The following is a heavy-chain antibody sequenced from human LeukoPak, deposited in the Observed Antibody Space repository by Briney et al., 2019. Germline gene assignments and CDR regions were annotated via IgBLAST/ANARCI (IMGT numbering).Heavy chain of an antibody. Sequence: GSLRLSCAASGFTFKSYSMNWVRPAPGKGLEWVSSISSSSSYIYYADPVKGRFTISRDNAKNSLYLQMNSLRAEDTAVYYCARDSWTGSGLAFDIWGQGTMVTVSS. CDR1: GFTFKSYS. V-gene: IGHV3-21*01. J-gene: IGHJ3*02. CDR3: ARDSWTGSGLAFDI. CDR2: ISSSSSYI. D-gene: IGHD6-19*01.